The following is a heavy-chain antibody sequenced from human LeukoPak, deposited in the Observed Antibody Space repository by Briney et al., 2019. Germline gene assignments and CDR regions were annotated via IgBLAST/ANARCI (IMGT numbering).Heavy chain of an antibody. CDR2: IKQDESEK. J-gene: IGHJ6*02. CDR1: GFTFSSYW. Sequence: GGPLRLSCAACGFTFSSYWMRWVRPAAGKGVEGVANIKQDESEKYYVDSVKGRFTISRDNAKNSLYLQMNSLRAEDTAVYYCARDLYYDFWSGYYQYYYGMDVWGQGTTVTVSS. V-gene: IGHV3-7*01. D-gene: IGHD3-3*01. CDR3: ARDLYYDFWSGYYQYYYGMDV.